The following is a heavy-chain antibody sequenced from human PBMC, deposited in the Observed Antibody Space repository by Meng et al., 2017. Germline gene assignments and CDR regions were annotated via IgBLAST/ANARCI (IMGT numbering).Heavy chain of an antibody. J-gene: IGHJ4*02. D-gene: IGHD3-22*01. CDR1: GFTFSSYA. CDR2: ISYDGSNK. Sequence: QVQLVESGGGVVKPGRSLRLSCAASGFTFSSYAMHWVRQAPGKGLEWVAVISYDGSNKYYADSVKGRFTISRDNSKNTLYLQMNSLRAEDTAVYYCATMIVVNYWGQGTLVTVSS. CDR3: ATMIVVNY. V-gene: IGHV3-30*01.